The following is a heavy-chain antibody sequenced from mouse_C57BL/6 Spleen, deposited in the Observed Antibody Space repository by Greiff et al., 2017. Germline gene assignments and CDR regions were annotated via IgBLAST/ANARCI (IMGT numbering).Heavy chain of an antibody. CDR3: ARGGSNYDYAMDY. V-gene: IGHV3-8*01. Sequence: EVKLMESGPGLAKPSQTLSLTCSVTGYSITSDYWTWIRKFPGNKLEYMGYISYSGSTYYNPSLKSRISITRDTSKNQYYLQLNSVTTEDTATYYCARGGSNYDYAMDYWGQGTSVTVSS. D-gene: IGHD2-5*01. J-gene: IGHJ4*01. CDR2: ISYSGST. CDR1: GYSITSDY.